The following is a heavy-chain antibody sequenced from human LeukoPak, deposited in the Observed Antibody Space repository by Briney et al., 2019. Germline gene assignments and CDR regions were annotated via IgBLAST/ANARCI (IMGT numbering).Heavy chain of an antibody. J-gene: IGHJ5*02. V-gene: IGHV5-51*01. CDR1: GYSFTSYW. Sequence: AESPLISCKGSGYSFTSYWIAWVRQMPGKGLEWMGIIYPGDYDTRYSPSFQGQVTISADKSISTACLQWSSLKASDTAMYYCARLIGLTTVVKGTWFDPWGQETVVPVFS. CDR3: ARLIGLTTVVKGTWFDP. D-gene: IGHD4-23*01. CDR2: IYPGDYDT.